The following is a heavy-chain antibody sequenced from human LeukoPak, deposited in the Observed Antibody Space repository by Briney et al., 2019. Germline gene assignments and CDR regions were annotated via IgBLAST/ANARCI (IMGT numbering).Heavy chain of an antibody. J-gene: IGHJ6*02. CDR1: GFTSSSYA. Sequence: GRSLRLSCAVSGFTSSSYAMNWVRPAPRKGLGRFSYISGSGSTIYEADSVKGRLTVSIDNANNSLHLQMNSLRAEDTAVYYCARVHPYYYGSGSYLMGYYYFGMDVWGQGTTVTVSS. CDR3: ARVHPYYYGSGSYLMGYYYFGMDV. V-gene: IGHV3-48*03. CDR2: ISGSGSTI. D-gene: IGHD3-10*01.